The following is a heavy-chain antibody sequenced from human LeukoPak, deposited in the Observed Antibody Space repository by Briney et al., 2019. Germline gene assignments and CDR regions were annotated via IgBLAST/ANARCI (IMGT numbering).Heavy chain of an antibody. CDR3: ARGGNERSSWFTDY. CDR2: ISSSSSNT. CDR1: GLSFSDYY. J-gene: IGHJ4*02. D-gene: IGHD6-13*01. V-gene: IGHV3-11*05. Sequence: GGSLRLSCAASGLSFSDYYMSWIRQAPGKGLEWVSYISSSSSNTKYADAVKGRFTISRDNAKNSLYLQMNSLRAEDTAVYFCARGGNERSSWFTDYWGQGTLVTVSS.